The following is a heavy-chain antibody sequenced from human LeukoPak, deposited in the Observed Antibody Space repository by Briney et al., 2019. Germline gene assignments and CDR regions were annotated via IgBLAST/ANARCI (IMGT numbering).Heavy chain of an antibody. J-gene: IGHJ6*03. CDR2: IIWNGGST. CDR3: ARGPVVGSYYYYMDV. V-gene: IGHV3-20*04. D-gene: IGHD1-26*01. Sequence: GGSLRLSCAASGFTFDDYGMSWVRQDPGRGLEWVSGIIWNGGSTGYADSVKGRFTISRDNAKNSLYLQMNSLRAEDTALYYCARGPVVGSYYYYMDVWGKGTTVTVSS. CDR1: GFTFDDYG.